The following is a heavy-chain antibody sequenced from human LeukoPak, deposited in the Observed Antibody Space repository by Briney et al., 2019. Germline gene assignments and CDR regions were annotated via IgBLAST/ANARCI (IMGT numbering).Heavy chain of an antibody. D-gene: IGHD1-1*01. CDR3: ARASRGAGTTS. J-gene: IGHJ4*02. Sequence: GGSLRLSCAASGFTFSSYSINWVRQAPGKGLEWVASIKQDGSEKHYVDSVKGRFTISRDNAKNSLYLQMNSLRAEDTAVYYCARASRGAGTTSWGQGTLVTVSS. CDR1: GFTFSSYS. CDR2: IKQDGSEK. V-gene: IGHV3-7*01.